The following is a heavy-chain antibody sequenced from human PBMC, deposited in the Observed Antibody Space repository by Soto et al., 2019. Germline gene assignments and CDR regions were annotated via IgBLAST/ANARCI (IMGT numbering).Heavy chain of an antibody. CDR2: IIPVVGKT. V-gene: IGHV1-69*06. CDR3: ARGLLYATTYFDY. D-gene: IGHD2-8*01. J-gene: IGHJ4*02. CDR1: GDPFTTNS. Sequence: QGQLVPSGAEVKKPGSSVNGSCKASGDPFTTNSLNWGRQAPGQGLEWMGGIIPVVGKTKYAQKYQDRVTITGDKSTNTAYMELSSLRSDDTAVYYCARGLLYATTYFDYWGQGTPVTVSS.